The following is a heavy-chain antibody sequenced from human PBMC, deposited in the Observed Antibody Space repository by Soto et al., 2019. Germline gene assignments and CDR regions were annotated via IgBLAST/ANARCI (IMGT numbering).Heavy chain of an antibody. CDR2: IYYSGST. CDR3: ARSFRTAYSDY. Sequence: PSETLSLTCTVSGGSISSGGYYWSWIRQHPGKGLEWIGYIYYSGSTYYNPSLKSRVTISVDTSKNQFSLKLSSVTAADTAVYYCARSFRTAYSDYWGQGTLVTVSS. CDR1: GGSISSGGYY. V-gene: IGHV4-31*03. D-gene: IGHD4-17*01. J-gene: IGHJ4*02.